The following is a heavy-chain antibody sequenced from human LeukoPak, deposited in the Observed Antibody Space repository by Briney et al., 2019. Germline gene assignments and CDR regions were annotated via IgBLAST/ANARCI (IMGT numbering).Heavy chain of an antibody. CDR3: AKEIIDRYCYGFGNQRDWDY. Sequence: GGSLRLSCTASGFTFSSYAMSWVRQAPGEGLELVSAISGSGGSTYYADSVKGRCTTSRDNSKNTLYPQMNSFRAEDTAVYYCAKEIIDRYCYGFGNQRDWDYWGQGTLVTVSS. CDR1: GFTFSSYA. J-gene: IGHJ4*02. V-gene: IGHV3-23*01. CDR2: ISGSGGST. D-gene: IGHD3-10*01.